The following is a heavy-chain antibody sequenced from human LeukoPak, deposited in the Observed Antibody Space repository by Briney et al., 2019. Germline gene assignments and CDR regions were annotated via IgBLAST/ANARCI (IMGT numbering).Heavy chain of an antibody. J-gene: IGHJ4*02. CDR3: ARFSGYETQFDY. Sequence: SETLSLTCTVSGGSISSHYWSWIRQPPGKGLEWIGYIYYSGSTNYNPSLKSRVTISVDTSKNQFSLKLSSVTAADTAVYYCARFSGYETQFDYWGQGTLVTVSS. V-gene: IGHV4-59*11. CDR1: GGSISSHY. CDR2: IYYSGST. D-gene: IGHD5-12*01.